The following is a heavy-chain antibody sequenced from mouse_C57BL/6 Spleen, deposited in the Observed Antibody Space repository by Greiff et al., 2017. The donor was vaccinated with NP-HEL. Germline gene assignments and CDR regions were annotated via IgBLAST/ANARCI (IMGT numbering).Heavy chain of an antibody. D-gene: IGHD1-1*01. CDR2: ISDGGSYT. J-gene: IGHJ3*01. Sequence: EVMLVESGGGLVKPGGSLKLSCAASGFTFSSYAMSWVRQTPEKRLEWVATISDGGSYTYYPDNVKGRFTISRDNAKNNLYLQMSHLKSEDTAMYYCARCYYGSSPAWFAYWGQGTLVTVSA. V-gene: IGHV5-4*03. CDR1: GFTFSSYA. CDR3: ARCYYGSSPAWFAY.